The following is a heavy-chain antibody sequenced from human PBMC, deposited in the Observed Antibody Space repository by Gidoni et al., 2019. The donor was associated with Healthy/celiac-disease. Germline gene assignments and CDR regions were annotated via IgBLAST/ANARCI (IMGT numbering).Heavy chain of an antibody. CDR1: GLTLSIYE. J-gene: IGHJ4*02. CDR3: ANYDY. V-gene: IGHV3-48*03. CDR2: ISSSGSTI. Sequence: EVQLVESGGGLVQPGGSLSLSCAASGLTLSIYEIDWVRQDPGQGLGGVSYISSSGSTIYYADSVKGRVTISRENAKNSLYLQMNSLRAEDTAVYYCANYDYWGQGTLVTVSS.